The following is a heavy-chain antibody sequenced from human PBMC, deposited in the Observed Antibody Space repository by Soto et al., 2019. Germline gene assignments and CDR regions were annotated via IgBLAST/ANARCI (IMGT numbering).Heavy chain of an antibody. CDR1: GGSISTYY. V-gene: IGHV4-59*01. CDR3: ARATYYYDRSGYLYNFDY. D-gene: IGHD3-22*01. CDR2: IYYTGST. J-gene: IGHJ4*02. Sequence: PSETLSLTCTVSGGSISTYYWSWIRQPPGKGLEWIGYIYYTGSTNSNPSLKSRVTISVDTSKNQFSLKLSSVTAADTAVYYCARATYYYDRSGYLYNFDYWCQGTLVTVS.